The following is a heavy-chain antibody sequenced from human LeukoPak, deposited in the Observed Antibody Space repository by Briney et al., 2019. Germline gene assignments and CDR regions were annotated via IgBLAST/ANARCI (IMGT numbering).Heavy chain of an antibody. CDR2: VYHSGTT. CDR1: GYFLTSGFY. Sequence: SETLSLTCSVSGYFLTSGFYWGRIRQPPGTGLEWIADVYHSGTTIYNPSLKSRLTMSMDTHNNHYSLKPRSVTAADPAVYYCARTLSDSSPVATWGEGTLVTVSS. J-gene: IGHJ4*02. D-gene: IGHD3-22*01. V-gene: IGHV4-38-2*02. CDR3: ARTLSDSSPVAT.